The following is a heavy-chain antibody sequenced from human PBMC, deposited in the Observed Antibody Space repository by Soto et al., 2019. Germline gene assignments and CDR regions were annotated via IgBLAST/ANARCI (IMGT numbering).Heavy chain of an antibody. J-gene: IGHJ5*02. CDR2: ISYSGTT. D-gene: IGHD5-12*01. CDR1: GDSISSANNY. V-gene: IGHV4-30-4*01. CDR3: TRGPGYSYGLDP. Sequence: QVQLQESGPGPVKPSQTLSLTCTVSGDSISSANNYWSWIRQPPGEGLEWIGLISYSGTTSYSPSLKRRLAISLYTSKNQSSLSLTSVTAAGTAVYYCTRGPGYSYGLDPWGQRTLVTVSS.